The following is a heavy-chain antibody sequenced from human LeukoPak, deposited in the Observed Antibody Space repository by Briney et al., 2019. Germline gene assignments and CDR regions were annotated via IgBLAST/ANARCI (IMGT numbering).Heavy chain of an antibody. V-gene: IGHV6-1*01. Sequence: SQTLSLTCAISGDSVSSNSSAWNWIRQSPSRGLEWLGRTYYRSKWYNDYALSVKSRITINRDTSKNQFYLQLNSVTPEDKDVYYCAREDSSGYYSAFDYWGQGTLVTVSS. CDR1: GDSVSSNSSA. D-gene: IGHD3-22*01. CDR2: TYYRSKWYN. J-gene: IGHJ4*02. CDR3: AREDSSGYYSAFDY.